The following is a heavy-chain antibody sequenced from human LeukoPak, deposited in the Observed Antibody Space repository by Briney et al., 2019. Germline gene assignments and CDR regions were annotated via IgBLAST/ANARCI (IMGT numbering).Heavy chain of an antibody. J-gene: IGHJ6*02. CDR1: GGTFSSYA. CDR3: ARDEGNCSSTSCYGYYYYYYGMDV. D-gene: IGHD2-2*01. Sequence: SVKVSCKASGGTFSSYAISWVRQAPGQGLEWMGGIIPIFGTANYAQKFQGRVTITADESTSTAYMELSSLRSEDTAVYYCARDEGNCSSTSCYGYYYYYYGMDVWGQGTTVTVSS. CDR2: IIPIFGTA. V-gene: IGHV1-69*01.